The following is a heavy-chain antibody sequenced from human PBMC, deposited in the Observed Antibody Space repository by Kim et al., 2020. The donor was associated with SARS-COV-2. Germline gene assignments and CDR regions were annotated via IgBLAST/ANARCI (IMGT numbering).Heavy chain of an antibody. CDR3: AKEKGGIRDGYNYHDY. D-gene: IGHD5-12*01. CDR2: ISGSGGST. J-gene: IGHJ4*02. Sequence: GGSLRLSCAASGFTFSSYAMSWVRQAPGKGLEWVSAISGSGGSTYYADSVKGRFTISRDNSKNTLYLQMNSLRAEDTAVYYCAKEKGGIRDGYNYHDYWGQGTLVTVSS. V-gene: IGHV3-23*01. CDR1: GFTFSSYA.